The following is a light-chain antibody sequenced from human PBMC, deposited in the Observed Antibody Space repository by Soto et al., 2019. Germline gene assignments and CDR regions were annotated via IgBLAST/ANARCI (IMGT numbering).Light chain of an antibody. CDR3: QHYDSLPPIT. Sequence: DIQMTQSPSSLSASVGDRVTXTXXASXDIRNYLNWYQQKPGKAPKVLIYDASTLEVGAPSRFSGSGSGTDFTFTISSLQPEDIATYYCQHYDSLPPITFGQGTRLEIK. CDR1: XDIRNY. J-gene: IGKJ5*01. CDR2: DAS. V-gene: IGKV1-33*01.